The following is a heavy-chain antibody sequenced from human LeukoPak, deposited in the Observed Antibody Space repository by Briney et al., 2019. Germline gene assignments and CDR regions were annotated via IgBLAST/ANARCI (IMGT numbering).Heavy chain of an antibody. D-gene: IGHD3-22*01. J-gene: IGHJ4*02. Sequence: ASVKVSCKASGYTFTSYYMYWVRQAPGQGLEWMGIINPSGDNTNYAQKFQGRVTITADESTSTAYMELSSLRSEDTAVYYCARGDYYDSSGYYYGGYYFDYWGQGTLVTVSS. CDR3: ARGDYYDSSGYYYGGYYFDY. CDR1: GYTFTSYY. CDR2: INPSGDNT. V-gene: IGHV1-46*01.